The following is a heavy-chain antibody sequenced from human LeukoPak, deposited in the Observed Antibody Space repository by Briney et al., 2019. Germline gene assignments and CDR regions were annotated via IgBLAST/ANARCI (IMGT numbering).Heavy chain of an antibody. CDR3: ARMTTVRGYYYYYYMDV. V-gene: IGHV1-69*05. Sequence: VASVKVSCKASGGTFSSHAISWVRQAPGQGLEWMGRIIPIFGTANYAQKFQGGVTITTDESTSTAYMELSSLRSEDTAVYYCARMTTVRGYYYYYYMDVWGKGTTVTVSS. J-gene: IGHJ6*03. CDR2: IIPIFGTA. CDR1: GGTFSSHA. D-gene: IGHD4-11*01.